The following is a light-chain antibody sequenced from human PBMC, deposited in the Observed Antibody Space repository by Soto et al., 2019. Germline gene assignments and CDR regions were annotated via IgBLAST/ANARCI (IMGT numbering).Light chain of an antibody. CDR1: SSNIGAGYD. J-gene: IGLJ3*02. Sequence: QPVLTQPPSVSGAPGQRVTISCTGSSSNIGAGYDVHWYQQLPGTAPKLLIYGNSNRPSGVPDRCSGSKSGTSASLDITGLQAEDEADYYCQSYDSSLSGWVFGGGTKLTVL. CDR3: QSYDSSLSGWV. CDR2: GNS. V-gene: IGLV1-40*01.